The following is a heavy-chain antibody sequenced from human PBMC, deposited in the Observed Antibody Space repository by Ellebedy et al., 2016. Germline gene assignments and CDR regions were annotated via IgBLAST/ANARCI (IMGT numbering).Heavy chain of an antibody. D-gene: IGHD1-1*01. CDR3: VTRHNAAFDI. J-gene: IGHJ3*02. Sequence: GESLKISCVVSGFSVSSNDMSWVRQRPGKGLECVSLISSGGATFYADSVEGRFTISRDNSKKRLYLQMSGLGADDTAVYYCVTRHNAAFDIWGQGTTVTVS. CDR1: GFSVSSND. CDR2: ISSGGAT. V-gene: IGHV3-53*01.